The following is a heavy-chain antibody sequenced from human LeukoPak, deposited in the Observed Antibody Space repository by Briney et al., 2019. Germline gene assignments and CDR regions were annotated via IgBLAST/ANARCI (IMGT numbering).Heavy chain of an antibody. Sequence: PGGSLRLSCAASGFTFSSYAMHWVRQAPGKGLEWVAVISYDGSNNYYADSVKGRFTISRDNSKNTLYLQMNSLRAEDTAVYYCAKENSGSLFDYWGQGTLVTVSS. CDR3: AKENSGSLFDY. CDR1: GFTFSSYA. D-gene: IGHD1-26*01. J-gene: IGHJ4*02. CDR2: ISYDGSNN. V-gene: IGHV3-30-3*01.